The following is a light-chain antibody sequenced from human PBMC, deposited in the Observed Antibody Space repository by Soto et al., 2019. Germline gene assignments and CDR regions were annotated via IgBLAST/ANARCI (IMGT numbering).Light chain of an antibody. V-gene: IGKV3-20*01. Sequence: EIVMTQSPATLSVSPGDRATLSCRASQPLNNNVAWYHHKPGQAPRLLIYGASSRATGIPDRFSGSGSGTDFTLTITRLEPEDFAVYYCHQYGRSPQTFGQGTKVDI. J-gene: IGKJ1*01. CDR2: GAS. CDR1: QPLNNN. CDR3: HQYGRSPQT.